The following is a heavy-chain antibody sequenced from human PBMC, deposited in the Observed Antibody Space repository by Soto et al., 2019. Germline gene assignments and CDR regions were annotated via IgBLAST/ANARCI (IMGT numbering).Heavy chain of an antibody. V-gene: IGHV3-48*02. D-gene: IGHD6-13*01. CDR3: ERGSGWLDY. CDR2: ISRSGSTV. Sequence: PGGSLRLSCAAAGFTCSTYSMNWVRQAPGKGLEWVSYISRSGSTVHCTDPVRGRFAISRDKAENPLYLQMKGLRDEVTAAYYCERGSGWLDYWGQGT. CDR1: GFTCSTYS. J-gene: IGHJ4*02.